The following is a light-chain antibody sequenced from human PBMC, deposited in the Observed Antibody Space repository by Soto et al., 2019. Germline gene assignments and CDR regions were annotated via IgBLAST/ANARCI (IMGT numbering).Light chain of an antibody. J-gene: IGKJ4*01. Sequence: DIQMTQSPSSLSASVGDRVTITCQASQDISNYLNWYQQKPGKAPKLLIYDSSNLETGVPSRFNRSGSGTDFTFTISSLQPEDIATYYCQQYDNLLTFGGGTKVEIK. CDR3: QQYDNLLT. V-gene: IGKV1-33*01. CDR1: QDISNY. CDR2: DSS.